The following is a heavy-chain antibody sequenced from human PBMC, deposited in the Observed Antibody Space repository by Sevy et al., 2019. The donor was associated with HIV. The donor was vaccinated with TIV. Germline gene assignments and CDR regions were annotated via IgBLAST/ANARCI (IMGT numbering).Heavy chain of an antibody. CDR1: GFTFSRYG. CDR3: ANSRGRYEGSSWLYYYYIMDV. J-gene: IGHJ6*02. V-gene: IGHV3-30*18. Sequence: GGSLRLSCAAAGFTFSRYGMHWARQAPGKGLEWVAVISNDGSYKEYAYSVKGRFTVSRDNSKDTVYLQMNSLRLEDTAVYYCANSRGRYEGSSWLYYYYIMDVWGQGTTVTVSS. CDR2: ISNDGSYK. D-gene: IGHD6-13*01.